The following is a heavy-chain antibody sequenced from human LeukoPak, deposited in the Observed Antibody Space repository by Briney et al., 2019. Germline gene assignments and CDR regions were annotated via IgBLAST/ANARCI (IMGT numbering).Heavy chain of an antibody. CDR2: INPNSGGT. D-gene: IGHD3-22*01. V-gene: IGHV1-2*02. Sequence: ASVKVSCKASGYTFTGYYMHWVRQAPGQELEWMGWINPNSGGTNYAQKFQGRVTVTRDTSISTAYMELSRLRSDDTAVYYCARDPAYYDSSGPATRFDPWGQGTLVTVSS. CDR3: ARDPAYYDSSGPATRFDP. CDR1: GYTFTGYY. J-gene: IGHJ5*02.